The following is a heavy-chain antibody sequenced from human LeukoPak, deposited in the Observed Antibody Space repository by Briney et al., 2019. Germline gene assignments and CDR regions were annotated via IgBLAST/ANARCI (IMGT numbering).Heavy chain of an antibody. CDR2: IDYSGST. J-gene: IGHJ4*02. CDR3: SRGQYRHDY. D-gene: IGHD2-2*01. CDR1: GGSISSYY. V-gene: IGHV4-59*01. Sequence: SETLSLTCTVSGGSISSYYWTWIRQPPGKRLEWIGYIDYSGSTNYNPSLKSRVTISLDTSKNQFSLTLTSVTAADTAVYYCSRGQYRHDYWGQGTLVTVSS.